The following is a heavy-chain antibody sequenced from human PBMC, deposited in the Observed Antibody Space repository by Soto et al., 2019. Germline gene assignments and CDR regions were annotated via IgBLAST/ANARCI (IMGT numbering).Heavy chain of an antibody. V-gene: IGHV1-69*12. Sequence: QVQLVQSGAEVKKPGSSVKVSCKASGGTFSSYAITWVRQAPGQGLEWMGGIIPIFGTANYAQKFQARVTSTADESTSTAYMELSRLRSEDTAVYYCARDRGPSSGYYPYWFDPWGQGTVVTVSS. CDR2: IIPIFGTA. CDR1: GGTFSSYA. D-gene: IGHD3-22*01. CDR3: ARDRGPSSGYYPYWFDP. J-gene: IGHJ5*02.